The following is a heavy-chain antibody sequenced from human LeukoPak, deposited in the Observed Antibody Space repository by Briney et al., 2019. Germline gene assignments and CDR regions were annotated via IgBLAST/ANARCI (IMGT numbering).Heavy chain of an antibody. J-gene: IGHJ6*03. Sequence: SETLSLTCSVSGFSLTSTNYYWPWLRQPPGRGLEWVGTICNSGTTYYNTALKSRLTISLDTSQNQFSLKLASVTAADTAIYYCAREFSSIGNYYYYMDVWGQGTTVTVSS. D-gene: IGHD6-13*01. CDR2: ICNSGTT. V-gene: IGHV4-39*07. CDR1: GFSLTSTNYY. CDR3: AREFSSIGNYYYYMDV.